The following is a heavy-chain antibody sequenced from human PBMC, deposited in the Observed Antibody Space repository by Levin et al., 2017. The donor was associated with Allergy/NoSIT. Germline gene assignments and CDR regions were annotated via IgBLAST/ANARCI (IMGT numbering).Heavy chain of an antibody. Sequence: GGSLRLSCAASGFTFSNYYMHWVRQAPGKGLVWVSRVYSDGTITDYADSVKGRFTISRDNARNMLYLQMNSLRAEDTAVYYCARGGCSSTSCLDNWGQGILVTVS. D-gene: IGHD2-2*01. V-gene: IGHV3-74*01. CDR2: VYSDGTIT. CDR1: GFTFSNYY. J-gene: IGHJ4*02. CDR3: ARGGCSSTSCLDN.